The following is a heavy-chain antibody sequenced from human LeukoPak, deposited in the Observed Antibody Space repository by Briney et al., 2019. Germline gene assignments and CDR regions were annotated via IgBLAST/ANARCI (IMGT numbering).Heavy chain of an antibody. D-gene: IGHD5-24*01. V-gene: IGHV3-9*01. Sequence: PGGSLRLSCAASGFTFDDYAMPWVRQAPGKGLEWVSGISWNSGSIGYADSVKGRFTISRDNAKNSLYLQMNSLRAEDTALYYCAKGGDGYNKGPFFDYWGQGTLVTVSS. CDR2: ISWNSGSI. CDR3: AKGGDGYNKGPFFDY. CDR1: GFTFDDYA. J-gene: IGHJ4*02.